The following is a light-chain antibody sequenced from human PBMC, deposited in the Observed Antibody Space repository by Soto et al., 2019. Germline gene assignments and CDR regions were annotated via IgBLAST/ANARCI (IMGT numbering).Light chain of an antibody. Sequence: DIQMTQSPSSLSASVGDTVTITCRASQGIRNDLGWFQQKPGQAPQRLIYAVSTLQSGVPSRFSGSGSGTEFTLTISSLQPDDFATYYCQHYNSYSEAFGQGTKVDIK. V-gene: IGKV1-17*01. CDR1: QGIRND. CDR3: QHYNSYSEA. J-gene: IGKJ1*01. CDR2: AVS.